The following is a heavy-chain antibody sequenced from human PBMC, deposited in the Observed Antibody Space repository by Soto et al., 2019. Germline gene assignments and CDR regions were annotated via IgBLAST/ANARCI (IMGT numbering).Heavy chain of an antibody. D-gene: IGHD3-3*01. J-gene: IGHJ5*02. CDR3: ATLKTYPIFGPYNWFDP. V-gene: IGHV4-4*02. Sequence: PSETLSLTCAVSGVSISSNNWWSWVRQPPGKGLEWIGEIYHSGSTNYNPSPKSRVTISVDKSKNQFSLKLSSMTAADTAVYYCATLKTYPIFGPYNWFDPWGQGTLVTVSS. CDR1: GVSISSNNW. CDR2: IYHSGST.